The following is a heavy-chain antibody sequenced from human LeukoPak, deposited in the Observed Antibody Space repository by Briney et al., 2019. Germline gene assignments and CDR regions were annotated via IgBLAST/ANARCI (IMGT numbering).Heavy chain of an antibody. CDR2: ISGYNGNA. Sequence: ASVKVSCKASGYTFTSYGISWVRQAPGQGLEWMGWISGYNGNANYAQKLQGRVTMTTDTSTSTAYMELRSLRSDDTAVCYCARDLNLIVVVPAAHVYDYWGQGTLVIVSS. V-gene: IGHV1-18*04. CDR3: ARDLNLIVVVPAAHVYDY. CDR1: GYTFTSYG. D-gene: IGHD2-2*01. J-gene: IGHJ4*02.